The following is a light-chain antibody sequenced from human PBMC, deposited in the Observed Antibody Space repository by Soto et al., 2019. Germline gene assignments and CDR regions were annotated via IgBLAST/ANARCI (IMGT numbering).Light chain of an antibody. CDR3: QQYYSTPST. CDR1: QSVLYSSNNKNY. Sequence: DIVMTQSPDSLAVSLGERATINCKSSQSVLYSSNNKNYLAWYQRKPGQPPKLLFYWASTRESGVPDRFSGSGSGTDFTLTISSLQAEDVAVYHCQQYYSTPSTFGQGTKVEIK. V-gene: IGKV4-1*01. J-gene: IGKJ1*01. CDR2: WAS.